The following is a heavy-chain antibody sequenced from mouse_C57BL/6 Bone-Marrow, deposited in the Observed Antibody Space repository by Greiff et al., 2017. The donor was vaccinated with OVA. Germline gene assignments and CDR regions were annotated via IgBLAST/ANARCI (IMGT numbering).Heavy chain of an antibody. J-gene: IGHJ3*01. V-gene: IGHV1-64*01. CDR1: GYTFTSYW. CDR3: ARKSYYPSWFAY. D-gene: IGHD2-10*01. CDR2: IHPNSGST. Sequence: VQLQQPGAELVKPGASVKLSCKASGYTFTSYWMHWVKQRPGQGLEWIGMIHPNSGSTNYNEKFKSKAKLTVDKSSSTAYMQLSSLTSEDSAVYYCARKSYYPSWFAYWGQGTLVTVSA.